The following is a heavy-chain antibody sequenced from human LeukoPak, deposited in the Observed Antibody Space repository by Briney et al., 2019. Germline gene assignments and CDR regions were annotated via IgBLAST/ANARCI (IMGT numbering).Heavy chain of an antibody. Sequence: GGSPRLSCAASGFSFSIYEMNWVRQAPGKGLEWVSLISYNGGTINYADSVKGRFIISRDNARNSLFLQMNSLRVEDTAIYYCAKDHMSSWGQGTLVTVTS. CDR1: GFSFSIYE. V-gene: IGHV3-48*03. CDR3: AKDHMSS. D-gene: IGHD3-10*01. CDR2: ISYNGGTI. J-gene: IGHJ5*02.